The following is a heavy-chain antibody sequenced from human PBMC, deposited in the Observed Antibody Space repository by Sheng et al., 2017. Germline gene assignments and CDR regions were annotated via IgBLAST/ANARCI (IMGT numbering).Heavy chain of an antibody. V-gene: IGHV4-39*07. CDR2: IYYSGST. D-gene: IGHD3-10*01. Sequence: QLQLQESGPGLVKPSETLSLTCTVSGGSISSSSYYWGWIRQPPGKGLEWIGSIYYSGSTHYNPSLKSRVTISVDTSKNQFSLKLSSVTAADTAVYYCARRVWWFGESYFDYWGQGTLGHRLL. CDR3: ARRVWWFGESYFDY. CDR1: GGSISSSSYY. J-gene: IGHJ4*02.